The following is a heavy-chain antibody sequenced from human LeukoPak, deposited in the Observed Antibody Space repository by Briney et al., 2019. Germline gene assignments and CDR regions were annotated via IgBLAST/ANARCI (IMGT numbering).Heavy chain of an antibody. J-gene: IGHJ5*02. V-gene: IGHV4-30-2*01. Sequence: PSETLSLTCTVSGGSISSGGYYWSWIRQPPGKGLEWIGYIYHSGSTYYNPSLKSRVTISVDRSKNQFSLKLSSVTAADTAVYYCARGVARRDNYGVNWFDPWGQGTLVTVSS. CDR1: GGSISSGGYY. D-gene: IGHD4-17*01. CDR3: ARGVARRDNYGVNWFDP. CDR2: IYHSGST.